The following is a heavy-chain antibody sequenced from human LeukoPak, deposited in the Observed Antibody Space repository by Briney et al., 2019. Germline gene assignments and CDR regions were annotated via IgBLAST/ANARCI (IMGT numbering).Heavy chain of an antibody. V-gene: IGHV3-23*01. J-gene: IGHJ5*02. Sequence: TGGSLRLSCAASGFTFSSYAMSWVRQAPGKGLEWVSAISGSGGSTYYADSVKGRFTISRDNSKNTLYLQMSSLRAEDTAVYYCAKDGIGWGEFKGFDPWARGPRVPFS. CDR3: AKDGIGWGEFKGFDP. D-gene: IGHD3-16*01. CDR1: GFTFSSYA. CDR2: ISGSGGST.